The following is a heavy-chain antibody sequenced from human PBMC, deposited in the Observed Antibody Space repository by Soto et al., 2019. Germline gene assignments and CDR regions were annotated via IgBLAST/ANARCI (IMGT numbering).Heavy chain of an antibody. CDR3: ARVPLGAGAAAPRGGVDP. CDR1: GFTFSDHY. Sequence: EMQLVESGGGLVQPGGSLRLSCAASGFTFSDHYMDWVRQVPGKGLEWVGRIRNKANSYASEYAASVKGRFTSSRDDSNNSVYVQMNILRTEDTAVYYCARVPLGAGAAAPRGGVDPWGQGTLVTVSS. J-gene: IGHJ5*02. CDR2: IRNKANSYAS. D-gene: IGHD2-21*01. V-gene: IGHV3-72*01.